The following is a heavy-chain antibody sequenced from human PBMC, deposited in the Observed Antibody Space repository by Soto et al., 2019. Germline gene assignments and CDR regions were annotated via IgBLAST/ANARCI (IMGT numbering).Heavy chain of an antibody. CDR2: ISYDARNK. CDR1: GFTFSRYG. Sequence: QVQLVESGGGVVQPGRSLRLSCAASGFTFSRYGMHWVRQAPGKGLEWVAVISYDARNKYYADSVKGRFTISRDNFKNMLNLQMNSLRVEDTAVYYCAKDPPGGWFDPWGQGTLVTVSP. D-gene: IGHD3-10*01. V-gene: IGHV3-30*18. J-gene: IGHJ5*02. CDR3: AKDPPGGWFDP.